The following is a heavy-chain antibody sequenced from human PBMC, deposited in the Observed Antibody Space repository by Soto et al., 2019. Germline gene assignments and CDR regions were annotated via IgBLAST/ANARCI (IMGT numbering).Heavy chain of an antibody. CDR1: GGTFSNSA. CDR2: ILPIFGTP. CDR3: AKRLKRGAFDY. J-gene: IGHJ4*02. V-gene: IGHV1-69*13. Sequence: GASVKVSCKASGGTFSNSAIIWVRQAPGQGLEWMGGILPIFGTPNYAQKFQGRLTISADEFSSTAYMELNILRSEDTAVYYCAKRLKRGAFDYWGQGTLVTVSS.